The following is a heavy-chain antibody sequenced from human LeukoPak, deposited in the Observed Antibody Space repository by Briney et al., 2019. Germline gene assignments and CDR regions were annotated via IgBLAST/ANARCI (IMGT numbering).Heavy chain of an antibody. D-gene: IGHD2-8*01. V-gene: IGHV3-48*03. CDR2: INSADNVE. J-gene: IGHJ5*02. Sequence: GGSLRLSCAASGFSLRASEMNWVRQAPGKGPEWVAHINSADNVEYYTDSVRGRFTMSRDNAKDLLYLQMNSLRDEDTAVYYCARDTVNGPFVISLDLWGQGVLVTVSS. CDR1: GFSLRASE. CDR3: ARDTVNGPFVISLDL.